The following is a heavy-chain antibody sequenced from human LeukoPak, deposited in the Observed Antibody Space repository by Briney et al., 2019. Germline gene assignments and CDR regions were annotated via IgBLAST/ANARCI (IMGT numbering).Heavy chain of an antibody. D-gene: IGHD3-9*01. CDR3: ARTTLLYSDWSPDAFDI. CDR2: IYTSGST. V-gene: IGHV4-61*02. Sequence: SQTLSLTCTVSGGSISSGSYYWSWIRQPAGKGLEWIGRIYTSGSTNYNPSLKSRVTMSVDTSKNQFSPKLSSVTAADTAVYYCARTTLLYSDWSPDAFDIWGQGTMVTVSS. CDR1: GGSISSGSYY. J-gene: IGHJ3*02.